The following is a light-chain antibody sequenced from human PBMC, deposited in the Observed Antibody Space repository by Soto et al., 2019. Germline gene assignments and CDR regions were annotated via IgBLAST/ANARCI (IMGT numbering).Light chain of an antibody. J-gene: IGKJ1*01. CDR1: QSISGS. Sequence: DIQMTQSPSTLSASVGDRVTITCRASQSISGSLAWYQQKPGKAPNLLIYEASNLKSGVPSRFSGSGSGTEYPLTISSLQPDDSESYYCQQYNGYWTFGQGTRVEIK. CDR3: QQYNGYWT. CDR2: EAS. V-gene: IGKV1-5*03.